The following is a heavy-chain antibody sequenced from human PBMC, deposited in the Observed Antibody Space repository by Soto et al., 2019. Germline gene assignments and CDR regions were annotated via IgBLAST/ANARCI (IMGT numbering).Heavy chain of an antibody. CDR1: GFTFSTYA. J-gene: IGHJ4*02. CDR3: ARANYYYDSSGYRHSYFDS. CDR2: ILYDGSNK. D-gene: IGHD3-22*01. Sequence: GGSLRLSCAASGFTFSTYAIHWVRQAPGKGLEWVAFILYDGSNKYYADSVKGRFTISRDNSKNTLYLQMNSLRAEDTAVYYCARANYYYDSSGYRHSYFDSWGQGTLVTVSS. V-gene: IGHV3-30-3*01.